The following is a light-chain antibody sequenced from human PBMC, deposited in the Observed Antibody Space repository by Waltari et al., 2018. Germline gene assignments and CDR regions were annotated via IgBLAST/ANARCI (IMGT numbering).Light chain of an antibody. J-gene: IGLJ3*02. Sequence: QTVVTQEPSLTVSPGGTVTLTCASSTGAVTSNSYPNWFQQKPGQAPRSLIYHTSNKHSGTPARFSGSLSGGKAALTLSGVQPEDEADYYCLLYHSGALVFGGGTKLTVL. CDR1: TGAVTSNSY. CDR2: HTS. V-gene: IGLV7-43*01. CDR3: LLYHSGALV.